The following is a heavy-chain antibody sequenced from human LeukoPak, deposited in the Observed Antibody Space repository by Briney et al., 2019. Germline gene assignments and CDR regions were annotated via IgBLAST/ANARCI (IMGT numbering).Heavy chain of an antibody. D-gene: IGHD6-13*01. V-gene: IGHV3-21*01. J-gene: IGHJ3*02. CDR1: GFTFSSYS. Sequence: GGSLRLSCAASGFTFSSYSMNWVRQAPGKGLEWVSSISSSSSYIYYADSVKGRFTISRDNAKNSLYLQMNSLRAEDTAVYYCARRGIAAASHAGPDAFGIWGQGTMVTVSS. CDR2: ISSSSSYI. CDR3: ARRGIAAASHAGPDAFGI.